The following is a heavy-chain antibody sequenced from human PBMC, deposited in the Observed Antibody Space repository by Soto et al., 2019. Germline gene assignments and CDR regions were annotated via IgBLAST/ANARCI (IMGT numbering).Heavy chain of an antibody. Sequence: GGSLRLSCAASGFTFSSYAVHWVRQAPGKGLEWVAVTSYDGSNKYYADSVKGRFTISRDNSKNTLYLQMDSLRSEDTAVYYCARDPAYQPQYGMDGWGQGTTVTVSS. V-gene: IGHV3-30-3*01. J-gene: IGHJ6*02. CDR1: GFTFSSYA. D-gene: IGHD2-2*01. CDR2: TSYDGSNK. CDR3: ARDPAYQPQYGMDG.